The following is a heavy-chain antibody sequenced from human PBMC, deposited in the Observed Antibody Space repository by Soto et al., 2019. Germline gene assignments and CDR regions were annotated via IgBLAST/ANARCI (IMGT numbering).Heavy chain of an antibody. CDR2: ISSSGVSTI. J-gene: IGHJ6*02. D-gene: IGHD3-9*01. V-gene: IGHV3-48*03. CDR1: GFTFSTYE. CDR3: ARDRLSPYDILAGYRFYGMDV. Sequence: EAQLVESGGGLVQPGGSLRLSCAASGFTFSTYEMNWVRQAPGRGLEWVSYISSSGVSTIYYADSVKGRFTISRDNAKSSLYLQMNSLRAEDTAVYYCARDRLSPYDILAGYRFYGMDVWGQGTTVTVSS.